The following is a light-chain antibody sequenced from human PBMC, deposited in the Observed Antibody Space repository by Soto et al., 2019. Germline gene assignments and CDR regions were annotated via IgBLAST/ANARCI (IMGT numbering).Light chain of an antibody. CDR1: SSNIGAGYD. J-gene: IGLJ2*01. Sequence: QSVLTQPPSVSGAPGQRVTISCTGSSSNIGAGYDVHWYQQLPGTAPKLLIFGNSNRHSGVHDRFSGSKSVTSTSQAITGLQAQDEADYYCQSYDSSLSVVFGRETKKT. V-gene: IGLV1-40*01. CDR2: GNS. CDR3: QSYDSSLSVV.